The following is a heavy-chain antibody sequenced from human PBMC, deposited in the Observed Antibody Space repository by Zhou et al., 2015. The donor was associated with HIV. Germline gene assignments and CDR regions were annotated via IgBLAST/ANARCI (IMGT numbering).Heavy chain of an antibody. D-gene: IGHD2-2*01. Sequence: QVQLVQSGTEVKKPGASLKVSCKASGYIFTGYFIHWVRQAPGQGLEWMGWINPKSGSTDYARKFQGRVTLTRDTSIFTVYMELSGLRSDDTAVYYCARPGQGYCSRTTCFGMGAFDIWGQGTMVTVSS. J-gene: IGHJ3*02. CDR1: GYIFTGYF. V-gene: IGHV1-2*02. CDR2: INPKSGST. CDR3: ARPGQGYCSRTTCFGMGAFDI.